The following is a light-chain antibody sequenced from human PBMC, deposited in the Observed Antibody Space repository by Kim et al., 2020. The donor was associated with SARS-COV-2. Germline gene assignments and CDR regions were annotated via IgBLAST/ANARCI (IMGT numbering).Light chain of an antibody. CDR2: WAS. CDR1: QTVLSTSNNKNY. V-gene: IGKV4-1*01. J-gene: IGKJ2*03. CDR3: QQYYGIPFS. Sequence: RAPSTCKSSQTVLSTSNNKNYLAWHQQKPGQPPKLLIYWASTRESGVPDRFSGSGSGTDFTLTISSLQAEDVAVYYCQQYYGIPFSFGQGTKLEIK.